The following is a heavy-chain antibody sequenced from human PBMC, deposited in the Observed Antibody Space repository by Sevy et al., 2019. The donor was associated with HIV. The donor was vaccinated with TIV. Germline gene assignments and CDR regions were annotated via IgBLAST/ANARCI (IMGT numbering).Heavy chain of an antibody. D-gene: IGHD6-13*01. CDR3: ARIGTGYTNSWHSF. V-gene: IGHV1-18*01. CDR1: GYKFTSYG. J-gene: IGHJ4*02. CDR2: ISAYNGKT. Sequence: ASVKVSCKASGYKFTSYGISWVRQAPGQGLEWMGWISAYNGKTNYAQKFHNRVTMTTDKSTTTAYLELRSLTSDDTAVYYCARIGTGYTNSWHSFWGQGTLVTVSS.